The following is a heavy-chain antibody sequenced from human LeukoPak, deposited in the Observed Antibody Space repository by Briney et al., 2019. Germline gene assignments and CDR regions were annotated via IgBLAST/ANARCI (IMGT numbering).Heavy chain of an antibody. Sequence: ASLKVSCKASGYTFTDYYIHWVRQAPGQGLECMGWINPNSGGTKYARKFQGRVTMTRDTSISTAYMEVSRLRDDDTAFYYCARVWTYGSLDFDYWGQGTLVTVSS. CDR2: INPNSGGT. J-gene: IGHJ4*02. CDR1: GYTFTDYY. D-gene: IGHD3-10*01. CDR3: ARVWTYGSLDFDY. V-gene: IGHV1-2*02.